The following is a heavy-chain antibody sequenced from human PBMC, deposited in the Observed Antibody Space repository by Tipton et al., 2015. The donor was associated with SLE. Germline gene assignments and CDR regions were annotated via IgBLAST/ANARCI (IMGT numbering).Heavy chain of an antibody. CDR3: ARGGWACSDRSICYNDY. J-gene: IGHJ4*02. V-gene: IGHV4-39*02. CDR1: GVSISTSRYY. Sequence: TLSLTFTVSGVSISTSRYYWGWIRQSPGQGLGWVGSLYAGGSTYFHPSLKSRASISADASKNHFSLRLNSVTAADTAVYYCARGGWACSDRSICYNDYWGQGTLVTVSS. D-gene: IGHD2-2*01. CDR2: LYAGGST.